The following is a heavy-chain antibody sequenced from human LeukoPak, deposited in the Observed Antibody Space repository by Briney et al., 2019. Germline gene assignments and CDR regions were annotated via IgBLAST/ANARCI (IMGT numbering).Heavy chain of an antibody. CDR1: GFTFDDYA. V-gene: IGHV3-9*01. CDR3: AKEELYYYDSSGYLDY. CDR2: ISWHSGSI. Sequence: GRSLRLSCAASGFTFDDYAMHWVRQAPGKGLEWVSGISWHSGSIGYADSVKGRFTISRDNAKNSLYLQMNSLRAEDTALYYCAKEELYYYDSSGYLDYWGQGTLVTVSS. D-gene: IGHD3-22*01. J-gene: IGHJ4*02.